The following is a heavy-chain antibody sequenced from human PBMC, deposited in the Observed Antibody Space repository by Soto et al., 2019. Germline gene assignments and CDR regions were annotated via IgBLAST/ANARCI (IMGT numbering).Heavy chain of an antibody. J-gene: IGHJ6*02. V-gene: IGHV1-69*13. CDR2: IIPIFGTA. CDR1: GGTFSSYA. Sequence: SVKVSCKASGGTFSSYAISWVRQAPGQGLEWMGGIIPIFGTANYAQKFQGRVTITADESTSTAYMELSSLRSEDTAVYYCARGDNSSQPPTRYGMDVWGQGTTVTVSS. CDR3: ARGDNSSQPPTRYGMDV. D-gene: IGHD6-13*01.